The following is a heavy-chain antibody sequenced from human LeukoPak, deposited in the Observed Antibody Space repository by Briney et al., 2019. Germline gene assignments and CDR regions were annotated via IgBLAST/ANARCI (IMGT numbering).Heavy chain of an antibody. D-gene: IGHD3-22*01. CDR2: IRYDGSNK. Sequence: GGSLRLSCAASGFTFSSYGMHWVRQAPGKGLEWVAFIRYDGSNKYYADSVKGRFTISRDNSKNTLYLQMNSLRAEDTAVYYCAKDGGGYYPSYYYYMDVWGKGTTVTVSS. CDR1: GFTFSSYG. J-gene: IGHJ6*03. V-gene: IGHV3-30*02. CDR3: AKDGGGYYPSYYYYMDV.